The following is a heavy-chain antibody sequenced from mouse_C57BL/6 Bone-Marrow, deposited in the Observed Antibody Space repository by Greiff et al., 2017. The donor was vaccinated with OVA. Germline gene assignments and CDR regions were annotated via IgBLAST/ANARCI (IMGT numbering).Heavy chain of an antibody. CDR1: GFTFSDYG. D-gene: IGHD1-1*01. CDR3: AIKHYYGSRRYFDV. J-gene: IGHJ1*03. CDR2: ISSGSSTI. V-gene: IGHV5-17*01. Sequence: EVKLVESGGGLVKPGGSLKLSCAASGFTFSDYGMHWVRQAPEKGLEWVAYISSGSSTIYYADTVKGRFTISRENAKNTLFLQMTSLRSEDTAMYYCAIKHYYGSRRYFDVWGTGTTVTVSS.